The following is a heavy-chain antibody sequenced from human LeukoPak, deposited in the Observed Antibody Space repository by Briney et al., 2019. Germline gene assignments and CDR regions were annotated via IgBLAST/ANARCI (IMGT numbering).Heavy chain of an antibody. CDR3: ARDQIYYGSGSDTNWFDP. CDR1: GFTFSDYY. V-gene: IGHV3-11*01. J-gene: IGHJ5*02. D-gene: IGHD3-10*01. Sequence: GGSLRLSCAASGFTFSDYYMSWIRQAPGKGLEWVSYISSSGSTIYYADSVKGRFTISRDNAKNSLYLQMNSLRAEDTALYYCARDQIYYGSGSDTNWFDPWGQGTLVTVSS. CDR2: ISSSGSTI.